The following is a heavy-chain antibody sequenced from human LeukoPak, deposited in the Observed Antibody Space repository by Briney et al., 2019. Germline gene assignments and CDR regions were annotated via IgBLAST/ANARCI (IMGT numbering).Heavy chain of an antibody. D-gene: IGHD3-16*01. V-gene: IGHV3-23*01. CDR1: GFTFSSYA. Sequence: QAGGSLRLSCAASGFTFSSYAMSWVRQAPGKGLEWVLAISGSGGSTYYADSVKGRFTISRDNSKNTLYLQMNSLRAEDTAVYYCARGDDYYYYMDVWGKGTTVTVSS. CDR2: ISGSGGST. CDR3: ARGDDYYYYMDV. J-gene: IGHJ6*03.